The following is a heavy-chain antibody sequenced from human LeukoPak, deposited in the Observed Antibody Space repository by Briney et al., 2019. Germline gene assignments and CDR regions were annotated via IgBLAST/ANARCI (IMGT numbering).Heavy chain of an antibody. J-gene: IGHJ5*02. CDR2: ISGSGGST. CDR3: AREEPDGDYVEDNWFDP. Sequence: GGSLRLSCAASGFTFSSYAMSWVRQAPGKGLEWVSAISGSGGSTYYADSVKGRFTISRDNSKNTLYLQMNSLRAEDTAVYYCAREEPDGDYVEDNWFDPWGQGTLVTVSS. V-gene: IGHV3-23*01. D-gene: IGHD4-17*01. CDR1: GFTFSSYA.